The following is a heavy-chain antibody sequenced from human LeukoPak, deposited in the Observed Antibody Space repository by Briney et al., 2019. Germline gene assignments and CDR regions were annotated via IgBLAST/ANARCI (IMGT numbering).Heavy chain of an antibody. D-gene: IGHD2-15*01. CDR2: INHSGFT. CDR1: GGSFSGYY. Sequence: SETLSLTCSVCGGSFSGYYWSWIRQPPGKGLEWIGEINHSGFTNYNPSLKSRVTISVDTSKNHFSLKLSSVTAADTAVYYCARTPYYYYYGMDVWGQGTTVTVSS. V-gene: IGHV4-34*01. CDR3: ARTPYYYYYGMDV. J-gene: IGHJ6*02.